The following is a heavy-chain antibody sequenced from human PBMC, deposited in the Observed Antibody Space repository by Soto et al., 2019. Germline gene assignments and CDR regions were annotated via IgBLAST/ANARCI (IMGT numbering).Heavy chain of an antibody. V-gene: IGHV5-10-1*01. CDR1: GYSFAGYW. Sequence: GESLKISCKGSGYSFAGYWITWVRQKPGKGLEWMGRIDPSDSQTYYSPSFRGHVTISVTKSITTVFLQWSSLRASDTAIYYCARRKNMVGAPFDLWGQGTLVTVSS. CDR3: ARRKNMVGAPFDL. D-gene: IGHD1-26*01. CDR2: IDPSDSQT. J-gene: IGHJ5*02.